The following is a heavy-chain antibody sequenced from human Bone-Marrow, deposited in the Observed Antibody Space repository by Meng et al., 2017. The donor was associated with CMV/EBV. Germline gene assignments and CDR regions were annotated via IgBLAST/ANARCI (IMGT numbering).Heavy chain of an antibody. CDR2: MNPNSGNT. J-gene: IGHJ5*02. CDR3: ARGDSHDYSNYANWFDP. Sequence: ASVKVSCKASGGTFSSYAISWVRQAPGQGLEWMGWMNPNSGNTGYAQKFQGRVTMTRNTSISTAYMELSSLRSEDTAVYYCARGDSHDYSNYANWFDPWGQGTLVTVSS. CDR1: GGTFSSYA. V-gene: IGHV1-8*02. D-gene: IGHD4-11*01.